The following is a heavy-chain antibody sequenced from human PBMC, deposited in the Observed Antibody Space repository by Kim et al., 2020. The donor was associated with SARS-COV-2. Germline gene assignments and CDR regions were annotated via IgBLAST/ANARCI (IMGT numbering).Heavy chain of an antibody. J-gene: IGHJ5*02. Sequence: SVKVSCKASGFTFTSSAVQWVRQARGQRLEWIGWIVVGSGNTNYAQKFQERVTITRDMSTSTAYMELSSLRSEDTAVYYCAAEGYSSGWYQGPNWFDPWGQGTLVTVSS. V-gene: IGHV1-58*01. CDR2: IVVGSGNT. CDR3: AAEGYSSGWYQGPNWFDP. CDR1: GFTFTSSA. D-gene: IGHD6-19*01.